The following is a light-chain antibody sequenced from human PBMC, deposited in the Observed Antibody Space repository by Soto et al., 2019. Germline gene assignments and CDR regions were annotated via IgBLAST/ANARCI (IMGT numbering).Light chain of an antibody. Sequence: EIVLTQSPGTLSLSPGERATLSCRASEILSSRYLGWYQQKPGQAPRLLIYAATRRATGIPDRFSGSGSATEYTLTINTLEPEDFAVYYCQQQGTFGQGTKLEIK. CDR2: AAT. CDR1: EILSSRY. V-gene: IGKV3-20*01. J-gene: IGKJ2*01. CDR3: QQQGT.